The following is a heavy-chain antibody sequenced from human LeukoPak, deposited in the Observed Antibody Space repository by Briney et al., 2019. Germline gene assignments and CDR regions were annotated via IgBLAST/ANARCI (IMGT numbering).Heavy chain of an antibody. J-gene: IGHJ6*02. CDR3: ATQLYYYYYYGTDV. CDR1: GYTLTELS. D-gene: IGHD1-1*01. V-gene: IGHV1-24*01. CDR2: FDPEDGET. Sequence: ASVKVSCKVSGYTLTELSMHWVRQAPGKGLEWMGGFDPEDGETIYAQKFQGRVTMTEDTSTDTAYMELSSLRSEDTAVYYCATQLYYYYYYGTDVWGQGTTVTVSS.